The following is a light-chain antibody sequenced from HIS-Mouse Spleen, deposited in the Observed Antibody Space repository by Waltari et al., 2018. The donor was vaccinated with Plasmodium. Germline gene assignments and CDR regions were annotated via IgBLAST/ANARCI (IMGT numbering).Light chain of an antibody. CDR3: NSRDSSGNHWV. J-gene: IGLJ3*02. CDR2: GKN. CDR1: SLRSYY. V-gene: IGLV3-19*01. Sequence: SSELTQDPAVSVALGQTVRITCQGDSLRSYYASWYQQKPGQAPELGIYGKNNRPSGIPDRFSGSSSGNTASLTITGAQAEDEADYYCNSRDSSGNHWVFGGGTKLTVL.